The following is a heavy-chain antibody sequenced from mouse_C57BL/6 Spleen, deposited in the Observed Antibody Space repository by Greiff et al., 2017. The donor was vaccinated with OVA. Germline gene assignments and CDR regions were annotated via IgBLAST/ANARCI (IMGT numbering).Heavy chain of an antibody. J-gene: IGHJ2*01. V-gene: IGHV1-18*01. CDR3: ARYGLYYGAYFDY. D-gene: IGHD2-13*01. CDR1: GYTFTDYN. CDR2: INPNNGGT. Sequence: DVQLVESGPELVKPGASVKIPCKASGYTFTDYNMDWVKQSHGKSLEWIGDINPNNGGTIYNQKFKGKATLTVDKSSSTAYMELRSLTSEDTAVYYCARYGLYYGAYFDYWGQGTTLTVSS.